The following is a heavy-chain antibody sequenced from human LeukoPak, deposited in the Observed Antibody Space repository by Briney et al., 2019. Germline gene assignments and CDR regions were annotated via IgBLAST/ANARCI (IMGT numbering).Heavy chain of an antibody. CDR2: ISGSGGST. CDR1: VFTFSSYA. D-gene: IGHD7-27*01. V-gene: IGHV3-23*01. J-gene: IGHJ4*02. Sequence: GGSLRLSCAASVFTFSSYAMRWVRQAPGKGLEWVTAISGSGGSTYYADSAKGRFTISRDNSKNTLYLQMNSLRAEDTAVYYCAKSLVDLTGGLIFDYSGEGNLVSDSS. CDR3: AKSLVDLTGGLIFDY.